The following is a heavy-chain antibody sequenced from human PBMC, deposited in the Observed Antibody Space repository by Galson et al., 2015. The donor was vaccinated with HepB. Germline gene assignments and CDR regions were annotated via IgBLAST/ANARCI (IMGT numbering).Heavy chain of an antibody. D-gene: IGHD6-13*01. CDR1: GGSISSSNW. J-gene: IGHJ4*02. Sequence: LSLTCAVSGGSISSSNWWSWVRQPPGKGLEWIGEIYHSGSTNYNPSLKSRVTISVDKSKNQFSLKLSSVTAADTAVYYCARVGGIAAAATDHFDYWGQGTLVTVSS. CDR2: IYHSGST. V-gene: IGHV4-4*02. CDR3: ARVGGIAAAATDHFDY.